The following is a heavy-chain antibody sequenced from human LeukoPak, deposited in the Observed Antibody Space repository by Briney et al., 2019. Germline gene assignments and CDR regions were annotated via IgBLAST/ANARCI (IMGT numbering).Heavy chain of an antibody. CDR3: ASIYDFWSGYLGHDSFXX. V-gene: IGHV1-69*02. D-gene: IGHD3-3*01. J-gene: IGHJ3*01. Sequence: SEKVSCKASGGTFSSYTISWVRQAPGQGREWMGRIIHILGIEHYAQKLQGRVTITAHKYTRTAHMAQSSLRSEDTAVCHCASIYDFWSGYLGHDSFXXWGXGTMVT. CDR2: IIHILGIE. CDR1: GGTFSSYT.